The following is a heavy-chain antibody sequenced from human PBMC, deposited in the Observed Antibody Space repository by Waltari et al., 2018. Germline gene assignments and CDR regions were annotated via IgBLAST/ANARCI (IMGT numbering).Heavy chain of an antibody. CDR3: AKFAGGGYIFRSDAFDI. Sequence: QVQLVESGGGVVQPGTSLRLSCVASGFTFNTYSMPRVRQVPGKGLEWVAVILYDGSNKNYADSVKGRFTISRDNSKSTLYLEMNSLRPEDTAVYFCAKFAGGGYIFRSDAFDIWGQGTMVTVSP. CDR1: GFTFNTYS. D-gene: IGHD1-26*01. CDR2: ILYDGSNK. J-gene: IGHJ3*02. V-gene: IGHV3-30*18.